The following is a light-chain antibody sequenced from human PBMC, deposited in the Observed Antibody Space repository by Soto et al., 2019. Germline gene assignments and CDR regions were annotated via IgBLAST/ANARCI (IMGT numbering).Light chain of an antibody. J-gene: IGLJ3*02. CDR3: CSYAGSRSGV. CDR2: EGS. Sequence: QSTLTQPASVSGSPGQSITISCTGTNNDVANYNLVSWYQQHPGKAPKLRIYEGSKRPSGVSNRFSGSKSANPASLTISGLQAEDEADYYCCSYAGSRSGVFGGGTKLTVL. V-gene: IGLV2-23*01. CDR1: NNDVANYNL.